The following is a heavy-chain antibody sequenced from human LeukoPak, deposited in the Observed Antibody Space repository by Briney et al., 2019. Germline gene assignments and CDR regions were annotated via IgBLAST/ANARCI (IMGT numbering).Heavy chain of an antibody. CDR2: ISSSSSTI. CDR3: AREIIEYYDSSGYYYEGGYYYYYYMDV. Sequence: PGGSLRLSCAASGFTFSSYSMNWVRQAPGKGLEWVSYISSSSSTIYYADSVKGRFTISRDNAKNSLYLQMNSLRAEDTAVYYCAREIIEYYDSSGYYYEGGYYYYYYMDVWGKGTTVIVSS. D-gene: IGHD3-22*01. CDR1: GFTFSSYS. V-gene: IGHV3-48*04. J-gene: IGHJ6*03.